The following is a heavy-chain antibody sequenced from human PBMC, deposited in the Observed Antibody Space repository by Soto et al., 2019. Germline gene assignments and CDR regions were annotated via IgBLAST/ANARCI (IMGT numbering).Heavy chain of an antibody. CDR2: IIDDASRT. J-gene: IGHJ4*02. V-gene: IGHV3-74*01. CDR3: TRGPRPSSVGTGAF. Sequence: GGSLRLSCSASGFTFNRYWMHWVRQAPGEGIEWVSRIIDDASRTAYADSVKGRFTLSRDNAKNTLYLQMTALRVEDTALYSCTRGPRPSSVGTGAFWGQGTLVTVPS. D-gene: IGHD3-10*01. CDR1: GFTFNRYW.